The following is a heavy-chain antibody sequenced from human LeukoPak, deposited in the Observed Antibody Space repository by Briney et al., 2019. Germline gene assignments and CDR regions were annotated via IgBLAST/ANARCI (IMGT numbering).Heavy chain of an antibody. CDR3: ARGGAXDYYYXXGMDV. V-gene: IGHV4-34*01. J-gene: IGHJ6*02. CDR2: INHSGST. Sequence: ASETLSLTCAVYGGSFSGYYWSWIRQPPGKGLEWIGEINHSGSTNYNPSLKSRVTISVDTSKNQFSLKLSSVTAADTAVYYCARGGAXDYYYXXGMDVWGQGTTVTVSS. CDR1: GGSFSGYY.